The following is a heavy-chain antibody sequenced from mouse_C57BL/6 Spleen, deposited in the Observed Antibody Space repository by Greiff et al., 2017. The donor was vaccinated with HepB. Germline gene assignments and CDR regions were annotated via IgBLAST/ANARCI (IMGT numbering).Heavy chain of an antibody. D-gene: IGHD1-1*01. V-gene: IGHV3-6*01. Sequence: VQLQQSGPGLVKPSQSLSLTCSVTGYSITSGYYWNWIRQFPGNKLEWMGYISYDGSNNYNPSLKNRISITRDTSKNQFFLKLNSVTTEDTATYYCARDDYGSSYLDYWGQGTTLTVSS. CDR3: ARDDYGSSYLDY. J-gene: IGHJ2*01. CDR1: GYSITSGYY. CDR2: ISYDGSN.